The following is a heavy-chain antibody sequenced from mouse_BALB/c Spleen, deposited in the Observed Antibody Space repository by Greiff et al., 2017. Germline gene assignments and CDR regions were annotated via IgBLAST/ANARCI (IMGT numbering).Heavy chain of an antibody. Sequence: EVKLQESGPGLVKPSQSLSLTCTVTGYSITSDYAWNWIRQFPGNKLEWMGYISYSGSTSYNPSLKSRISITRDTSKNQFFLQLNSVTTEDTATYYCARGDYDYDVAMDYWGQGTSVTVSS. CDR1: GYSITSDYA. CDR2: ISYSGST. J-gene: IGHJ4*01. D-gene: IGHD2-4*01. CDR3: ARGDYDYDVAMDY. V-gene: IGHV3-2*02.